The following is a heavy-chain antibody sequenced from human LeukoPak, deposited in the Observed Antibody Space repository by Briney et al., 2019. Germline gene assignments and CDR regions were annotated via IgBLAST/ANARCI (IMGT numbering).Heavy chain of an antibody. CDR2: ISGSGGST. D-gene: IGHD2-15*01. Sequence: PGGSLRLSCAASGFTFSSYAMSWVRQAPGKGLKWVSAISGSGGSTYYADSVKGRFTISRDNSKNTLYLQMNSLRAEDTTVYYCARLGYCSGGSCYPTMFVPDYWGQGTLVTVSS. CDR3: ARLGYCSGGSCYPTMFVPDY. J-gene: IGHJ4*02. V-gene: IGHV3-23*01. CDR1: GFTFSSYA.